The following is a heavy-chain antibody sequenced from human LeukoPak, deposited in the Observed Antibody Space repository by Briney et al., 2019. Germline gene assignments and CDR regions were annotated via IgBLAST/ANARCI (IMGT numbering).Heavy chain of an antibody. J-gene: IGHJ4*02. CDR3: ASGPMTLEYYYDSSGRGGFDY. D-gene: IGHD3-22*01. Sequence: GGSLRLSCAASGFTFSSYGMSWVRQAPGKGLEWVSYISSSGSTIYYAGSVKGRFTISRDNAKNSLYLQMNSLRAEDTAVYYCASGPMTLEYYYDSSGRGGFDYWGQGTLVTVSS. CDR1: GFTFSSYG. V-gene: IGHV3-48*04. CDR2: ISSSGSTI.